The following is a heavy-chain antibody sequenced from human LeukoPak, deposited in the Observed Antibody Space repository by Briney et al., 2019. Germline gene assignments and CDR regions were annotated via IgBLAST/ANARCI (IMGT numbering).Heavy chain of an antibody. CDR1: GFTFSSYW. CDR3: AREGFLWSGYSYVDY. V-gene: IGHV3-7*01. Sequence: GGSLRLSCAASGFTFSSYWMSWVRQAPGKGLEWVANIKQDGSEKYYVDSVKGRFTISRDNTKNSLYLQMNSLRAEDTAVYYCAREGFLWSGYSYVDYWGQGTLVTVSS. J-gene: IGHJ4*02. CDR2: IKQDGSEK. D-gene: IGHD3-3*01.